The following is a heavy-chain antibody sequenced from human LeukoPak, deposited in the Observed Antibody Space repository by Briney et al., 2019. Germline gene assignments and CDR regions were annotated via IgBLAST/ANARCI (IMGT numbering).Heavy chain of an antibody. CDR3: VREDKSYYYYGMDV. CDR2: ISSSSSYI. D-gene: IGHD2-15*01. Sequence: PGGSLRLSCAASGFTFRSYSMNWVRQAPGKGLEWGSSISSSSSYIDYADSVKRRFTISRDNAKNSLYLQMNSLRAEDTAVYHCVREDKSYYYYGMDVWGQGTTVTVSS. CDR1: GFTFRSYS. J-gene: IGHJ6*02. V-gene: IGHV3-21*01.